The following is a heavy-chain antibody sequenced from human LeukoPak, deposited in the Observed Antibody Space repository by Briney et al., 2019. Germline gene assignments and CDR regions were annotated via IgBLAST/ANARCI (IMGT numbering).Heavy chain of an antibody. CDR2: ISGSGGST. D-gene: IGHD4-17*01. V-gene: IGHV3-23*01. CDR1: GFTFNIYA. CDR3: ARDFPLDYGDYRDYYGMDV. Sequence: GGSLRLSCEASGFTFNIYAMSWVRQAPGKGLEWVSTISGSGGSTYYADSVKGRFTISRDNSKNTLYLQMSSLRAEDTAVYYCARDFPLDYGDYRDYYGMDVWGQGTTVTVSS. J-gene: IGHJ6*02.